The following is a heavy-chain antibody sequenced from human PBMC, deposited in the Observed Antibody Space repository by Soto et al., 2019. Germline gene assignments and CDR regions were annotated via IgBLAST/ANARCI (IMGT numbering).Heavy chain of an antibody. CDR3: ARKVAGGAFDS. CDR1: GDSVSSNSAA. Sequence: SQTLSLTCAISGDSVSSNSAAWNWIRHSPSRGLEWLGRTYYRYKWYSDFAVSLKSRIPINPVTSKNQFSLQLNTVTPENTAVYYSARKVAGGAFDSWGQGSLVTVSS. J-gene: IGHJ4*02. D-gene: IGHD6-19*01. V-gene: IGHV6-1*01. CDR2: TYYRYKWYS.